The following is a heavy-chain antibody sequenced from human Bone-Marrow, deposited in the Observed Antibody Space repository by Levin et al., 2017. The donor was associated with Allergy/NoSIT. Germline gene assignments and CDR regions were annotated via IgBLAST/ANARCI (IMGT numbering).Heavy chain of an antibody. V-gene: IGHV1-69*01. CDR2: IISIFGTA. CDR3: ATPTGRRDGYHYFKF. Sequence: GGSLRLSCKPSGGSFNSYGINWVRQAPGQGLQWVGGIISIFGTAKFAQKFQGRVTITADESTSTAYMELSSLRSEDTAVYYCATPTGRRDGYHYFKFWGQGTLVTVSS. CDR1: GGSFNSYG. J-gene: IGHJ4*02. D-gene: IGHD5-24*01.